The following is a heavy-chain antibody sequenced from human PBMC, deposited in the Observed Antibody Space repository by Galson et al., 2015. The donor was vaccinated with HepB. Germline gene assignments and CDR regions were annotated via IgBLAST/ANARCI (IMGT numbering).Heavy chain of an antibody. CDR3: AHSAYGDYEYYFDY. J-gene: IGHJ4*02. Sequence: PALVKPTQTLTLTCTFSGFSLRTSAVGVGWIRQPPGKALEWLALIYWDDDKRYSPSLKSRLTITKDTSKNQVVLTMTNMDPVDTATYYCAHSAYGDYEYYFDYWGQGTLVTVSS. V-gene: IGHV2-5*02. CDR2: IYWDDDK. CDR1: GFSLRTSAVG. D-gene: IGHD4-17*01.